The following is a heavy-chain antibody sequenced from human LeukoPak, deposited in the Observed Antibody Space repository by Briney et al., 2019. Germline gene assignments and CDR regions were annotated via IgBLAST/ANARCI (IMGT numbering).Heavy chain of an antibody. CDR1: GFTFNTYA. CDR2: ISSSGGNT. CDR3: AKRIPVTSTYFFNY. J-gene: IGHJ4*02. V-gene: IGHV3-23*01. D-gene: IGHD2-21*01. Sequence: GGSLRLSCAASGFTFNTYAMSWVRQAPGKGLEWVSGISSSGGNTYYADSVKGRFAISRDNSKNTLFLQMNSLRAEDTAVYYCAKRIPVTSTYFFNYWGQGTLVTVST.